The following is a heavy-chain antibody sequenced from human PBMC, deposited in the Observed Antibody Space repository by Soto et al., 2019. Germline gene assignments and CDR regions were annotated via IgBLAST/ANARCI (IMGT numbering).Heavy chain of an antibody. Sequence: GASVKVSCKASGGTFSSYTISWVRQAPGQGLEWMGRIIPILGIANYAQKFQGRVTITADKSTSTAYMELSSLRSEDTAVYYCARILSRGVINFDYWGQGTLVTVSS. D-gene: IGHD3-10*01. J-gene: IGHJ4*02. V-gene: IGHV1-69*02. CDR1: GGTFSSYT. CDR2: IIPILGIA. CDR3: ARILSRGVINFDY.